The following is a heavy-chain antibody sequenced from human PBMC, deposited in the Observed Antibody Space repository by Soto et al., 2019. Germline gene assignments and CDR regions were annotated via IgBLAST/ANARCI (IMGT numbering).Heavy chain of an antibody. CDR1: GGSISSYY. Sequence: PSETLFLTCTVSGGSISSYYWSWIRQPPGKGLEWIGYIYYSGSTNYNPSLKSRVTISVDTSKNQFSLKLSSVTAADTAVYYCARLASSGWPLSHFDYWGQGIMVTVSA. CDR3: ARLASSGWPLSHFDY. J-gene: IGHJ4*02. D-gene: IGHD6-19*01. CDR2: IYYSGST. V-gene: IGHV4-59*01.